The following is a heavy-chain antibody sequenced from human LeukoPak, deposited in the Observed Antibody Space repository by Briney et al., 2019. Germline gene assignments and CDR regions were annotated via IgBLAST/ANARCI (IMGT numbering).Heavy chain of an antibody. Sequence: GASVKVCCKASGYTFTSYCMHWVRQAPGQGLEWMGIINPSGGSTSYAQKFQGRVTTTRDTSTSTVYMELSSLRSEDTAVYYCARGGDSSGWYQCGDDSWGQGTLVTVPS. J-gene: IGHJ4*02. CDR2: INPSGGST. CDR3: ARGGDSSGWYQCGDDS. D-gene: IGHD6-19*01. V-gene: IGHV1-46*01. CDR1: GYTFTSYC.